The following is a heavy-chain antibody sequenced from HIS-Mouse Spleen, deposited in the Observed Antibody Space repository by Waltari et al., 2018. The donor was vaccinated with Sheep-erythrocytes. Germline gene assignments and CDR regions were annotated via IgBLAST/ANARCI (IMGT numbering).Heavy chain of an antibody. CDR1: GGSISSSSYY. D-gene: IGHD7-27*01. Sequence: QLQLQESGPGLVKPSETLSLTCTVSGGSISSSSYYWGWIRQPPGKGLEWIGSIYYSGSTYYNPSLKSRVTISVDTSKNQFSLKLSSVTAADTAVYYCARRVRLGIYFDYWGQGTLVTVSS. CDR2: IYYSGST. V-gene: IGHV4-39*01. J-gene: IGHJ4*02. CDR3: ARRVRLGIYFDY.